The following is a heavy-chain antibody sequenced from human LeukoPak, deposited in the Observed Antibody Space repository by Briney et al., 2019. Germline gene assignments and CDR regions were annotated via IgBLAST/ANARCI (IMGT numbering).Heavy chain of an antibody. Sequence: PGGSLRLSCAASGFTFSSYSMNWVRQAPGKGLEWVSSISSSSSYIYYADSVKGRFTISRDNAKNSLYLQMNSLRAEDTAVYYCARGFLYCGGDCQNWFDPWGQGTLVTVSS. CDR2: ISSSSSYI. J-gene: IGHJ5*02. CDR1: GFTFSSYS. V-gene: IGHV3-21*01. CDR3: ARGFLYCGGDCQNWFDP. D-gene: IGHD2-21*01.